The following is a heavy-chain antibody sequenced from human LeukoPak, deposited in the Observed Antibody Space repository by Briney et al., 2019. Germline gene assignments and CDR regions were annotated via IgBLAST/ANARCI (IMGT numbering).Heavy chain of an antibody. CDR2: IIPIFGTA. Sequence: ASVKVSCKASGGTFSSYAISWVRQAPGQGLEWMGGIIPIFGTANYAQKFQGRVTITADESTSTAYMELSSLRSEDTAVYYCARVGASSGYYNWFDPWGQGTLVTVSS. D-gene: IGHD3-22*01. V-gene: IGHV1-69*13. CDR3: ARVGASSGYYNWFDP. CDR1: GGTFSSYA. J-gene: IGHJ5*02.